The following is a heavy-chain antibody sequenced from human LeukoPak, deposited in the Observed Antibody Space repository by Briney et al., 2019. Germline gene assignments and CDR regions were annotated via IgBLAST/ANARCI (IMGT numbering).Heavy chain of an antibody. CDR3: ARGGRGWFDP. D-gene: IGHD1-26*01. CDR2: INQDGRHR. J-gene: IGHJ5*02. CDR1: GFALSTYW. Sequence: GGSLRLSCVASGFALSTYWMTWVRQAPGKGLEWVANINQDGRHRYFVNSVEGRFSISRDNAKNSLYLQIDSLRADDTAVYYCARGGRGWFDPWGQGTLVTVSS. V-gene: IGHV3-7*01.